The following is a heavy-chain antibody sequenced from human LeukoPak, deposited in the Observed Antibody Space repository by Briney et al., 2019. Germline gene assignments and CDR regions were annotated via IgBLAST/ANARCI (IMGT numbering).Heavy chain of an antibody. CDR2: ISGSGGST. V-gene: IGHV3-23*01. CDR3: AKWSCSSTSCYTGDY. J-gene: IGHJ4*02. CDR1: GFTFSSYA. D-gene: IGHD2-2*02. Sequence: PGGSLRLSCAASGFTFSSYAMSWVRQAPGKGLEWVSAISGSGGSTYYADSVKGRFTISGDNSKNTLYLQMNSLRAEDTAVYYCAKWSCSSTSCYTGDYWGQGTLVTVSS.